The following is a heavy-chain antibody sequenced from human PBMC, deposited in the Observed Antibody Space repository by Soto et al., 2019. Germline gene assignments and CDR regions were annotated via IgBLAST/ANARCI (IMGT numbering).Heavy chain of an antibody. CDR1: GYTFTGYY. Sequence: ASVKVSCKASGYTFTGYYMHWVRQAPGQGLEWMGWINPNSGGTNYALKFQGWVTMTRDTSISTAYMELSRLRSDDTAVYYCARDGDYYGSGSRMDVWGQGTTVTVSS. V-gene: IGHV1-2*04. CDR3: ARDGDYYGSGSRMDV. D-gene: IGHD3-10*01. J-gene: IGHJ6*02. CDR2: INPNSGGT.